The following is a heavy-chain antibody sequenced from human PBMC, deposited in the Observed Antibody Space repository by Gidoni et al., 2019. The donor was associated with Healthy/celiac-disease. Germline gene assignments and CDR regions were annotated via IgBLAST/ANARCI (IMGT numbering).Heavy chain of an antibody. Sequence: EVQLVESGGGLVTPGGSLRLSCAASGFTFSSYSMNWVRQAPGTGLELVSAISSSSSYIYYADSVKGRFTISRDNAKNSLYLQMNSLRAEDTAVYYCARGFSAMVPFDYWGQGTLVTVSS. CDR3: ARGFSAMVPFDY. V-gene: IGHV3-21*01. CDR2: ISSSSSYI. D-gene: IGHD5-18*01. J-gene: IGHJ4*02. CDR1: GFTFSSYS.